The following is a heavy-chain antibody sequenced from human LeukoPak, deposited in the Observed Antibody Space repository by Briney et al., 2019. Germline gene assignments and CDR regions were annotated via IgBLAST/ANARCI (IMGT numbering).Heavy chain of an antibody. CDR1: GYIFTNYW. Sequence: GESLKIFCKGSGYIFTNYWIAWVRQMPGKGLEWMGIIYPGDSDTRYSPSFQGQVTISADKSISTAYLQWSSLKASDTAMYYCARRPPPDYGSGSVNYYFDYWGQGTLVTVSS. J-gene: IGHJ4*02. CDR3: ARRPPPDYGSGSVNYYFDY. D-gene: IGHD3-10*01. V-gene: IGHV5-51*01. CDR2: IYPGDSDT.